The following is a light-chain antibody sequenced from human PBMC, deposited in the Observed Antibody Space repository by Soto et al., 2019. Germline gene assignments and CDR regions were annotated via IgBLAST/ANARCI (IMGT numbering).Light chain of an antibody. Sequence: EILLTQSPATLSLSPGERATLSCRASQTVTTSLAWYQQKPGQAPRLLIYAASNRATGIPARFSGSGSGPDFTLTISSLEPEDFAVYYCQQRHTWPRTFGQGTKVEVK. J-gene: IGKJ1*01. CDR2: AAS. CDR3: QQRHTWPRT. V-gene: IGKV3-11*01. CDR1: QTVTTS.